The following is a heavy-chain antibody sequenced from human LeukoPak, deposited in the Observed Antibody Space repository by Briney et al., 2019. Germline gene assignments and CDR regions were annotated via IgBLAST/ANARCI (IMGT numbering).Heavy chain of an antibody. CDR1: GFTFSSYT. V-gene: IGHV3-21*01. Sequence: PGGSLRLSCAASGFTFSSYTMNWVRQAPGKGLEWVSSISSSSSYIYYADSVKGRFTISRHNAKNSLFLQMNSLRAEDSAVYYCARDGSGYSDPVDYWGQGTLVTVSS. J-gene: IGHJ4*02. CDR3: ARDGSGYSDPVDY. CDR2: ISSSSSYI. D-gene: IGHD3-22*01.